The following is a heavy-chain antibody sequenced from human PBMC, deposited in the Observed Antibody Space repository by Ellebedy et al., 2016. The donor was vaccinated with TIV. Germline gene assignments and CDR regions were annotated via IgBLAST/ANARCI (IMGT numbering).Heavy chain of an antibody. D-gene: IGHD7-27*01. J-gene: IGHJ4*02. CDR3: ARDQDWGFDY. CDR2: ISYDGSNK. Sequence: GESLKISCAASGFTFSSYAMHWVRQAPGKGLEWVAVISYDGSNKYYADSVKGRFTISRDNSKNTLYLQMNSLRAEDTAVYYCARDQDWGFDYWGQGTLVTVSS. CDR1: GFTFSSYA. V-gene: IGHV3-30*01.